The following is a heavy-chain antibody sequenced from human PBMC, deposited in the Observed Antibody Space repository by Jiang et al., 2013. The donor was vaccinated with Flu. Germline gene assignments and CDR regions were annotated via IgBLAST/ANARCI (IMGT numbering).Heavy chain of an antibody. Sequence: TQTLTLTCSFSGFSLATSGVGVAWIRQPPGKGLEWLAVIYWDDDKYYSPLLKNRLTIKKDTSKNQVVLTMSNMDPTDTATYYCAHRLIGSGPWAGGVADYWGRGSLVTVSP. J-gene: IGHJ4*02. CDR2: IYWDDDK. CDR1: GFSLATSGVG. CDR3: AHRLIGSGPWAGGVADY. D-gene: IGHD3-10*01. V-gene: IGHV2-5*02.